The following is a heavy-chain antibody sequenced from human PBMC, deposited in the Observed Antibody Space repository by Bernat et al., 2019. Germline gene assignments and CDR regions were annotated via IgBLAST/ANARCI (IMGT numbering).Heavy chain of an antibody. Sequence: EVQLVQSGAEVKKPGESLKISCKGSGYSFTSYWIGWVRQMPGKGLEWMGNIYPCDSDTRYGPSFQGQVTISGDKSISTAYLQWNSLKAPETAMYDGARAGGYKRTDYFDDWGQGAQVTVSS. CDR1: GYSFTSYW. J-gene: IGHJ4*02. CDR3: ARAGGYKRTDYFDD. D-gene: IGHD5-24*01. CDR2: IYPCDSDT. V-gene: IGHV5-51*01.